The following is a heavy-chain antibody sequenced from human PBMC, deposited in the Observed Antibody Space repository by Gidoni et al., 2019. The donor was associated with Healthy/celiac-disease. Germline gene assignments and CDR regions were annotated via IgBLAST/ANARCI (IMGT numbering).Heavy chain of an antibody. CDR3: ARCSEGYGSGSYYPYYFDY. CDR2: IIPIFGTA. CDR1: GGTFSSYA. V-gene: IGHV1-69*01. Sequence: QVQLVQSGAEVKKPGSSVQVSCKASGGTFSSYAISWVRQAPGQGLEWMGGIIPIFGTANYAQKFQGRVTITADESTSTAYMELSSLRSEDTAVYYCARCSEGYGSGSYYPYYFDYWGQGTLVTVSS. D-gene: IGHD3-10*01. J-gene: IGHJ4*02.